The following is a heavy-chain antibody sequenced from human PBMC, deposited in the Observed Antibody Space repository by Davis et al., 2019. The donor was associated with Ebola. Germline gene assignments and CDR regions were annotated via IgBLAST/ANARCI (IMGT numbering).Heavy chain of an antibody. CDR3: ATLITISGVLIGNWFDP. CDR2: IYYTGST. J-gene: IGHJ5*02. CDR1: GGSISSYY. V-gene: IGHV4-59*01. D-gene: IGHD3-3*01. Sequence: PSETLSLTCTVSGGSISSYYWSWLRQPPGKGLEWIGYIYYTGSTNYNPSLKSRVTISVDTSKNQFSLNLSSVTAADTAVYYCATLITISGVLIGNWFDPWGQGTLVTVSS.